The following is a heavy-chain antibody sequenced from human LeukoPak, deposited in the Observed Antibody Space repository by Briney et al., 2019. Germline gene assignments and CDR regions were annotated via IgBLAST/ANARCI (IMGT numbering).Heavy chain of an antibody. Sequence: SVKVSCKASGGTFSNYAVSWVRQAPGQGLEWMGGIIPVFEKPNYARKFQDRVTITADESTATAYVELSSLTSEDTAIYFCARLGHCGETNCYSDFYYMDVWGKGTTVIVSS. J-gene: IGHJ6*03. CDR2: IIPVFEKP. D-gene: IGHD2-21*01. V-gene: IGHV1-69*13. CDR1: GGTFSNYA. CDR3: ARLGHCGETNCYSDFYYMDV.